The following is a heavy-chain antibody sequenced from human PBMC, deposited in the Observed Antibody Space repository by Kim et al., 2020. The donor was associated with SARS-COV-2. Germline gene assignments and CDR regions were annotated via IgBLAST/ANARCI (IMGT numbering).Heavy chain of an antibody. D-gene: IGHD2-15*01. Sequence: GGSLRLSCAASGFTFSSYWMHWVRQAPGKGLVWVSRINSDGSSTSYADSVKGRFTISRDNAKNTLYLQMNSLRAEDTAVYYCARDLEYCSGGSCYTPYYYYGMDVWGQGTTVTVSS. J-gene: IGHJ6*02. V-gene: IGHV3-74*01. CDR1: GFTFSSYW. CDR2: INSDGSST. CDR3: ARDLEYCSGGSCYTPYYYYGMDV.